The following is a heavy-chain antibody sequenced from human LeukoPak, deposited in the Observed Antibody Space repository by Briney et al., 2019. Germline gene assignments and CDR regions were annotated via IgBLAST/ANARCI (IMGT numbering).Heavy chain of an antibody. D-gene: IGHD4-23*01. Sequence: SETLSLTCTVSGGSISSYYWSWIRQPPGKGLEWIGYVYYSGSTNYNPSLKSRVTMSVDTSKNQFSLKLSSVTAADTAVYYCARGPHYGGNPYFDYWGQGTLVTVSS. J-gene: IGHJ4*02. CDR3: ARGPHYGGNPYFDY. CDR1: GGSISSYY. CDR2: VYYSGST. V-gene: IGHV4-59*01.